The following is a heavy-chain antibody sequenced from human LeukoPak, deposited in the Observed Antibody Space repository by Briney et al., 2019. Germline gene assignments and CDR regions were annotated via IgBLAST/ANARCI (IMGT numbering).Heavy chain of an antibody. J-gene: IGHJ4*02. V-gene: IGHV4-59*01. Sequence: SVTLSLTCTVSVGPIGSYNWIWIPQPPGQGLEGFGYIYNSGSTNYSPSLKSRVSISVDTPKNLFSLRLSSVTAADTAVYYCARPSRDGYRYTFDYWGQGILVTVSS. CDR1: VGPIGSYN. CDR3: ARPSRDGYRYTFDY. D-gene: IGHD5-24*01. CDR2: IYNSGST.